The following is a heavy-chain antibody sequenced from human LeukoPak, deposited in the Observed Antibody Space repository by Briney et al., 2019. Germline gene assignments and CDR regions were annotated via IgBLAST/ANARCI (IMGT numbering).Heavy chain of an antibody. D-gene: IGHD3-3*01. V-gene: IGHV4-59*08. CDR3: ARKNFYPYWYFDV. Sequence: PSETLSLTCTVSGGSISGHYWNWIRQSPEKGLEWIGYIYDSGTANYNPSLKSRVAISIDTSKNQFSLSLNSLTAADTAIYFCARKNFYPYWYFDVWGRGTLVTDSS. CDR1: GGSISGHY. J-gene: IGHJ2*01. CDR2: IYDSGTA.